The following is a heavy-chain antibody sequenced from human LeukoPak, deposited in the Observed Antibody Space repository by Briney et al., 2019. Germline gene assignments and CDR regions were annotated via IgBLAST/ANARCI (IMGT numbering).Heavy chain of an antibody. CDR2: IKSKTDGGRT. CDR3: AREGRLSY. V-gene: IGHV3-15*01. CDR1: GFTFNNAW. Sequence: GGSLRLSCAASGFTFNNAWMSWVRQAPGKGLEWVGRIKSKTDGGRTDYAAPVKGRFTISRDDSKNTLYLQMNSLKTEDTAVYYCAREGRLSYWGQGTLVTVSS. J-gene: IGHJ4*02.